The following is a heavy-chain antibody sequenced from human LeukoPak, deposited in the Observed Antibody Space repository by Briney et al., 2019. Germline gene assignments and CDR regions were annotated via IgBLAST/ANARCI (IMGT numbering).Heavy chain of an antibody. D-gene: IGHD6-13*01. Sequence: SETLSLTCTVSGGSISSGGYYWSWIRQHPGKGLEWIGYIYYSGSTYYNPPLKSRVTISVDKSKNQFSLKLSSVTAADTAVYYCARVAAAGWEDYWGQGTLVTVSS. CDR2: IYYSGST. J-gene: IGHJ4*02. CDR1: GGSISSGGYY. CDR3: ARVAAAGWEDY. V-gene: IGHV4-31*03.